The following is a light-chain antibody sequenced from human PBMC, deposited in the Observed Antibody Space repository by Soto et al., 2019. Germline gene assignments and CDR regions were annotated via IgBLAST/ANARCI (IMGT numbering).Light chain of an antibody. CDR2: GAS. V-gene: IGKV3D-15*01. J-gene: IGKJ3*01. CDR1: QSVSSN. CDR3: QNFGDSPFT. Sequence: EIVMTQSPATLSVSPGERATLSCRASQSVSSNLAWYQQKPGQAPRLLIYGASTRATGIPDRFSGTWSGTDFTLTISRLEPEDSALYYCQNFGDSPFTFGPGTKVDIK.